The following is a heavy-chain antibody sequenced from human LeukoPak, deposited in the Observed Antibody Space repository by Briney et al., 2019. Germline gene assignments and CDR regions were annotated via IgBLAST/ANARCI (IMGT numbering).Heavy chain of an antibody. CDR3: ARVHPHFAFDI. V-gene: IGHV3-21*01. CDR1: GFAFSSYS. Sequence: PGGSLRLSCAASGFAFSSYSMNWVRQAPGKGLEWVSSISSSSSYIYYADSVKGRFTISRDNAKNSLYLQMNSLGAEDTAVYYCARVHPHFAFDIWGQGTMVTVSS. CDR2: ISSSSSYI. J-gene: IGHJ3*02.